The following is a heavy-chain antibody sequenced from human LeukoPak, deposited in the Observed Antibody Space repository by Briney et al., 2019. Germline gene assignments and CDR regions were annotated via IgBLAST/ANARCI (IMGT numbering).Heavy chain of an antibody. CDR3: ARDRDYYDSSGPLDY. V-gene: IGHV3-30-3*01. J-gene: IGHJ4*02. Sequence: PGGSLRLSCAASGFTFSSYAMHWVRQAPGKGLERVAVISYDGSNKYYADSVKGRFTISRDNSKNTLYLQMNSLRAEDTAVYYCARDRDYYDSSGPLDYWGQGTLVTVSS. CDR1: GFTFSSYA. CDR2: ISYDGSNK. D-gene: IGHD3-22*01.